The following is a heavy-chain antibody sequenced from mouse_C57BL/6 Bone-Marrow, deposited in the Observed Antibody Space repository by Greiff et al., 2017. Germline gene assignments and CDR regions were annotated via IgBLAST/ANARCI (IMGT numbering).Heavy chain of an antibody. V-gene: IGHV14-4*01. Sequence: EVQRVESGAELVRPGASVKLSCTASGFNITDDYMHWVKQRPEQGLEWIGCIDPENGDTEYASKFQGKATITVDTSSNTAYLQLSSLTSEDTAVYYCSRIAYWGQGTLVTVSA. J-gene: IGHJ3*01. CDR3: SRIAY. CDR1: GFNITDDY. CDR2: IDPENGDT.